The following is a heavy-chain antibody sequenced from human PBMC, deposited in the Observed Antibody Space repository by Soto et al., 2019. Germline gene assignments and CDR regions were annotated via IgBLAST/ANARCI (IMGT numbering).Heavy chain of an antibody. CDR2: ISGTGGST. Sequence: GGSLRLSCAASGFTFSSYAMSWVRQAPGKGLEWVASISGTGGSTYYPDSMKGRFAISRENSKNKVHLQLNSLRAEDTAVYYCAKDGYDSSGYYGSIDYWGQGALVTVSS. D-gene: IGHD3-22*01. J-gene: IGHJ4*02. CDR1: GFTFSSYA. V-gene: IGHV3-23*01. CDR3: AKDGYDSSGYYGSIDY.